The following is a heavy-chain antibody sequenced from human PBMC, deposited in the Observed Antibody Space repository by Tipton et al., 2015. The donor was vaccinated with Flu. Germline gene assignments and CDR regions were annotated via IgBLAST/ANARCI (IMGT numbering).Heavy chain of an antibody. CDR2: IKQDGSEK. Sequence: SLRLSCAASGFTFTTYWMNWVRQAPGKGLEWVANIKQDGSEKYYLDSVKGRFTISRDNAKNSLYLQMNSLRAEDTAVYYCVRAMDVWGKGTTVSVSS. CDR1: GFTFTTYW. CDR3: VRAMDV. V-gene: IGHV3-7*03. J-gene: IGHJ6*03.